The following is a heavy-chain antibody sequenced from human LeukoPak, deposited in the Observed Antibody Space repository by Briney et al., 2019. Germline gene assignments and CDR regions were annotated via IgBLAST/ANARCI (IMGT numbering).Heavy chain of an antibody. D-gene: IGHD6-13*01. CDR1: GSSISSYY. CDR2: IYTSGST. Sequence: SETLSLTCTVSGSSISSYYWSWIRQPPGKGLEWIAYIYTSGSTNYNPSLKSRVTISVDTSKNQFSLKLSSVTAADTAVYYCASTSLAAAGYYYMDVWGKGTTVTVSS. J-gene: IGHJ6*03. V-gene: IGHV4-4*09. CDR3: ASTSLAAAGYYYMDV.